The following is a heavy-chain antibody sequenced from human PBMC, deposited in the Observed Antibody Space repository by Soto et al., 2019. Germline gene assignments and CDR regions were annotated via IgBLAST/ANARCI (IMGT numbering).Heavy chain of an antibody. CDR1: GGTFSSYA. CDR3: ARRVWRELYPACVGYYYGMAL. V-gene: IGHV1-69*13. J-gene: IGHJ6*02. CDR2: IIPIFGTA. D-gene: IGHD2-15*01. Sequence: SAVKVSCKASGGTFSSYAISWVRQAPGQGLEWMGGIIPIFGTANYAQKFQGRVTITADESTSTAYMELSSLRSEDTAVYYCARRVWRELYPACVGYYYGMALRGQGTTVTVS.